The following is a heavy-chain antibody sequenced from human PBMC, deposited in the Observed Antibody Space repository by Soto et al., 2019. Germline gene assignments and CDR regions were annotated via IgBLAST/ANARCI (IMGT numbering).Heavy chain of an antibody. D-gene: IGHD2-15*01. Sequence: GGSLRLSCAASGFTFSSYGMHWVRQAPGKGLEWVAVISYDGSNKYYADSVKGRFTISRDNSKNTLYLQMNSLRAEDTAVYYCAKELGYCSGGSCYSYYYYYGTDVWGQGTTVTV. J-gene: IGHJ6*02. V-gene: IGHV3-30*18. CDR2: ISYDGSNK. CDR3: AKELGYCSGGSCYSYYYYYGTDV. CDR1: GFTFSSYG.